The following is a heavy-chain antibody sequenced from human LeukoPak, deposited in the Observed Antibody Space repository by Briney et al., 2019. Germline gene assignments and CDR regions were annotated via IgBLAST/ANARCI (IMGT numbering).Heavy chain of an antibody. V-gene: IGHV4-4*07. J-gene: IGHJ4*02. D-gene: IGHD2-15*01. Sequence: SETLSLTCTVSGDSISSYYWSWIRQPAGKGLEWIGRVYTSGNTFYNPSLKSRVTLSVDTSKNQFSLRLNSVTAADTAVYFCARGFYCSGGSCCFDYWGQGTLVTVSS. CDR3: ARGFYCSGGSCCFDY. CDR1: GDSISSYY. CDR2: VYTSGNT.